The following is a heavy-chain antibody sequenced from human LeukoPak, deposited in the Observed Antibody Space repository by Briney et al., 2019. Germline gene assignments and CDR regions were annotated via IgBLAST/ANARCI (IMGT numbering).Heavy chain of an antibody. D-gene: IGHD2-8*01. CDR3: ARDGVLYCTNGVCYPKWNWFDP. V-gene: IGHV1-69*06. Sequence: GASVKVSCKASGGTFSSYAISWVRQAPGQGLEWMGGIIPTFGTANYAQKFQGRVTITADKSTSTAYMELSSLRSEDTAVYYCARDGVLYCTNGVCYPKWNWFDPWGQGTLVTVSS. J-gene: IGHJ5*02. CDR1: GGTFSSYA. CDR2: IIPTFGTA.